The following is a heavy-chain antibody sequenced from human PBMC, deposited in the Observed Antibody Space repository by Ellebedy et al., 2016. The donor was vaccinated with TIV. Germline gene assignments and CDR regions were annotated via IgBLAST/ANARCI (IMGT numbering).Heavy chain of an antibody. D-gene: IGHD5-24*01. CDR3: ARVMFSYRETYNFDY. V-gene: IGHV1-2*04. J-gene: IGHJ4*02. CDR2: INPNSGGR. CDR1: GYTFTGYY. Sequence: ASVKVSCXASGYTFTGYYIHWLRQAPGQRLEWMGWINPNSGGRNYAQKFQGWVSMTRDTSTNTAYLEVRRLTSDDTAVYFCARVMFSYRETYNFDYWGQGTLVTVSS.